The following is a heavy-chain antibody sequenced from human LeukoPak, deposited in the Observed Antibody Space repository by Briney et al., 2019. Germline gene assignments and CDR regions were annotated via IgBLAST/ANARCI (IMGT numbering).Heavy chain of an antibody. CDR2: VSASGGHT. Sequence: GGSLRLSCAVSGVTLRNFAMNWVRQSPGKGLEWVSTVSASGGHTYYADSVKGRFSTSRDNSKNTLYLRLNSLKADDTAVYYCAKMSDSWTGYYDNWFDSWGKGTLVTVSS. D-gene: IGHD3/OR15-3a*01. CDR3: AKMSDSWTGYYDNWFDS. V-gene: IGHV3-23*01. J-gene: IGHJ5*01. CDR1: GVTLRNFA.